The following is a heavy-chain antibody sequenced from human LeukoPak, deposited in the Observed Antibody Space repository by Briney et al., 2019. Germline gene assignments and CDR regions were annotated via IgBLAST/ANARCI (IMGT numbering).Heavy chain of an antibody. D-gene: IGHD3-3*01. V-gene: IGHV1-18*01. Sequence: ASVKVSCKASGYTFTNYGITWVRQAPGQGLEWMGWISGYYGNTNYAQKLQGRVTMTTDTSTSAAYMELRSLRSDDTAVCYCARGPYYDSWSGAGYWGQGTLSPSPQ. J-gene: IGHJ4*02. CDR2: ISGYYGNT. CDR3: ARGPYYDSWSGAGY. CDR1: GYTFTNYG.